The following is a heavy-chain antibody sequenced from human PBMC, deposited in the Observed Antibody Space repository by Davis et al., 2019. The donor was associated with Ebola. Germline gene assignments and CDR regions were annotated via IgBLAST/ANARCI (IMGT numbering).Heavy chain of an antibody. J-gene: IGHJ4*02. CDR1: GYTFTSYG. Sequence: ASVKVSCKASGYTFTSYGISWVRQAPGQGLEWMGWINPNSGGTNYAQKFQGRVTMTRDTSISTAYMELSRLRSDDTAVYYCARAENPSFDYWGQGTLVTVSS. CDR2: INPNSGGT. CDR3: ARAENPSFDY. V-gene: IGHV1-2*02.